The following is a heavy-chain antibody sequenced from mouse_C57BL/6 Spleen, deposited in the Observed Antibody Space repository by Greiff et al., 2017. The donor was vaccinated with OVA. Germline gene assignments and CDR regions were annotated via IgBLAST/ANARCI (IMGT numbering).Heavy chain of an antibody. CDR3: AGEGIYYDLYYALDY. CDR1: GYTFTDHT. Sequence: QVQLQQSDAELVKPGASVKISCKVSGYTFTDHTIHWMKQRPEQGLEWIGYIYPRDGSTKYNEKFKGKATLTADKSSSTAYMQLNSLTSEDSAVYFCAGEGIYYDLYYALDYWGQGTSVTVSS. CDR2: IYPRDGST. D-gene: IGHD2-4*01. J-gene: IGHJ4*01. V-gene: IGHV1-78*01.